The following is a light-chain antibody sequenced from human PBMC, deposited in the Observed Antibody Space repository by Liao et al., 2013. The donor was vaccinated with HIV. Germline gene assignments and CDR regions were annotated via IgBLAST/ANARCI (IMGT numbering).Light chain of an antibody. CDR3: QVWDSSTANLYV. CDR1: NIGSKN. V-gene: IGLV3-21*04. CDR2: YDT. Sequence: SYVLTQPPSVSVAPGKTARITCGGNNIGSKNVHWYQQKPDQAPVLVLYYDTDRPSGIPARFSGSNSGNTATLTISWVEAGDEADYYCQVWDSSTANLYVFGPGTKLTVL. J-gene: IGLJ1*01.